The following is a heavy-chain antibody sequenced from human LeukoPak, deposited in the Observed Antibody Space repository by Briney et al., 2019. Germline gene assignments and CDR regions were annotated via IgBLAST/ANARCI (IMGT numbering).Heavy chain of an antibody. V-gene: IGHV3-23*01. CDR2: ISGSGGST. Sequence: GGSLRLSCAASGFTFSSYAMSWVRQAPGKGLEWVSAISGSGGSTYYADSVKGRFTISRDNSKNTLYLQMNSLRAEDTAVYYCAKVGYGSGSYLPDYWGQGTLVTVSS. CDR1: GFTFSSYA. CDR3: AKVGYGSGSYLPDY. D-gene: IGHD3-10*01. J-gene: IGHJ4*02.